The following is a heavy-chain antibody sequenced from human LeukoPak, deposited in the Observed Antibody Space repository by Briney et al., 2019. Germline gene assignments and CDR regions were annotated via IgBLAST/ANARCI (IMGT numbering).Heavy chain of an antibody. Sequence: SETLSLTCTVSGGSISSETHYWGWIRQPPGKGLEWIGNIYYSGSTYYSPSLKSRVTISVDTSKSQLSLKLRSLTAADTAVYYCARSPGYFAFESWGQGTLVIVPS. CDR2: IYYSGST. CDR3: ARSPGYFAFES. D-gene: IGHD2/OR15-2a*01. J-gene: IGHJ4*02. CDR1: GGSISSETHY. V-gene: IGHV4-39*07.